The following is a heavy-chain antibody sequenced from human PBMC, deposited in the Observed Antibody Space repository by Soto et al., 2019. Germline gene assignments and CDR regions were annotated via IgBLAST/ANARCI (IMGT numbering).Heavy chain of an antibody. D-gene: IGHD2-2*03. Sequence: PSETLSLTCTVSGGSISSGDYYWSWIRQPPGKGLEWIGYIYYSGSTYYNPSLKSRVTISVDTSKNQFSLKLSSVTAADTAVYYCARGALDIVVVPANPGEYNWFDPWGQGTLVTGSS. CDR3: ARGALDIVVVPANPGEYNWFDP. CDR1: GGSISSGDYY. V-gene: IGHV4-30-4*01. CDR2: IYYSGST. J-gene: IGHJ5*02.